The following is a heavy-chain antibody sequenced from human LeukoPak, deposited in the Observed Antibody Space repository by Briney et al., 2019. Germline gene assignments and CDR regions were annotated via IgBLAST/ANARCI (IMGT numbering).Heavy chain of an antibody. J-gene: IGHJ3*02. CDR1: GFTFSSYA. CDR2: IWYDGSNK. Sequence: GGSLRLSCAASGFTFSSYAMHWVRQAPGKGLEWVAVIWYDGSNKYYADSVKGRFTISRDNSKNTLYLQMNSLRAEDTAVYYCARDVTVTTLLDAFDIWGQGTMVTVSS. V-gene: IGHV3-33*08. D-gene: IGHD4-17*01. CDR3: ARDVTVTTLLDAFDI.